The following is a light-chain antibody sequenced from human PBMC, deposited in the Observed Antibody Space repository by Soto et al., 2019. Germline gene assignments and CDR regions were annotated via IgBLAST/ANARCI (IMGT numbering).Light chain of an antibody. CDR3: QHYADRPMT. J-gene: IGKJ4*01. CDR1: QDISNS. Sequence: DIQMTQSPSSLSASVGDRVTITCQASQDISNSINWYQQKPGKAPRHLIFDAYSLEAGVPSRFSGGESVTYFTFTINSLQPEDVGADFCQHYADRPMTFGGGTKV. V-gene: IGKV1-33*01. CDR2: DAY.